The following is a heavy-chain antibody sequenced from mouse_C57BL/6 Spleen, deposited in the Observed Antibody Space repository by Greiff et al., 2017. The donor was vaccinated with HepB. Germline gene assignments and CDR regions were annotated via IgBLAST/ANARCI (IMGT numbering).Heavy chain of an antibody. CDR1: GYAFTNYL. Sequence: VQLQQSGAELVRPGPSVKVSCKASGYAFTNYLIEWVKQRPGQGLEWIGVINPGSGGTNYNEKFKGKATLTADKSSSTAYMQLSSLTSEDSAVYFCARGGVFTTVVAMDYWGQGTSVTVSS. D-gene: IGHD1-1*01. CDR2: INPGSGGT. J-gene: IGHJ4*01. CDR3: ARGGVFTTVVAMDY. V-gene: IGHV1-54*01.